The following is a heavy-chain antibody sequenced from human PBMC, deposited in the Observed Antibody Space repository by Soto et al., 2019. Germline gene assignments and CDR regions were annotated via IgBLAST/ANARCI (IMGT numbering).Heavy chain of an antibody. V-gene: IGHV3-9*01. D-gene: IGHD1-26*01. J-gene: IGHJ5*02. Sequence: GGSLRLSCAASGFTFDDYAMHWVRQAPGKGLEWVSGISWNSGSIGYADSVKGRFTISRDNAKNSLYLQMNSLRAEDTALYYCAKDRERERRYNWFDPWGQGTLVTVSS. CDR1: GFTFDDYA. CDR2: ISWNSGSI. CDR3: AKDRERERRYNWFDP.